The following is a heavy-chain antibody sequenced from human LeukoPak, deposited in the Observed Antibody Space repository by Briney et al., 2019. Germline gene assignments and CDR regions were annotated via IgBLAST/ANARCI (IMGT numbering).Heavy chain of an antibody. CDR2: ISYDGSNK. Sequence: GGSLRLSCAASGFTFSSYAMHWVRQAPGKGLEWVAVISYDGSNKYYADSVKGRFNNSRDNSKNTLYLQMNSLRAEHTGVYYCAKSHGRYGSGSYYNVKLTDNWFDPWGQGTLVTVSS. J-gene: IGHJ5*02. CDR3: AKSHGRYGSGSYYNVKLTDNWFDP. V-gene: IGHV3-30*04. CDR1: GFTFSSYA. D-gene: IGHD3-10*01.